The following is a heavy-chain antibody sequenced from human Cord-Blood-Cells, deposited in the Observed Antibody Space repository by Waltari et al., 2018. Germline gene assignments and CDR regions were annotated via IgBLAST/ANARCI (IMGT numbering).Heavy chain of an antibody. Sequence: QVQLQQWGAGLLKPSETLSLTCAVYGGSFSGYYWSWIRQPPGKGLAWIGEINHSGSTNYNPSRKSRVTISVDTSKTQFSLKLSSVTAADAAVYYCARGRRRLLFLHWFDPWGQGTLVTVSS. V-gene: IGHV4-34*01. CDR2: INHSGST. D-gene: IGHD5-12*01. CDR1: GGSFSGYY. J-gene: IGHJ5*02. CDR3: ARGRRRLLFLHWFDP.